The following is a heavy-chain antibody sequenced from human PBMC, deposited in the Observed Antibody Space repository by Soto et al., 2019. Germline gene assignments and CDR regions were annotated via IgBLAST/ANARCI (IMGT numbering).Heavy chain of an antibody. D-gene: IGHD6-13*01. Sequence: QVQLVQSGAEVKKPGASVKVSCKASGYSFTVYYIHWVRQAPGQGLEWMGWINPNSGGTNYAQKFQGWVTMTRDTSISTAYMELSRLRSDDTAVYYCARDVPWRRAAAGTGDLDYWGQGTLVTVSS. CDR2: INPNSGGT. CDR1: GYSFTVYY. J-gene: IGHJ4*02. V-gene: IGHV1-2*04. CDR3: ARDVPWRRAAAGTGDLDY.